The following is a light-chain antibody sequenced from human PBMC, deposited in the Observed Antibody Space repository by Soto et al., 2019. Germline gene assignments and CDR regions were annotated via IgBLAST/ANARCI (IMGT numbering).Light chain of an antibody. CDR1: QSISTW. CDR2: KAS. Sequence: DIQMTQSPSTLSAFVGDRVIITCRASQSISTWLAWYQQKPGKGPKLLIQKASTLESGVPSRFSGSGSETEFTLTISGLQPDDLATYYCHQYNSSPYTFGQGTKLEIK. V-gene: IGKV1-5*03. CDR3: HQYNSSPYT. J-gene: IGKJ2*01.